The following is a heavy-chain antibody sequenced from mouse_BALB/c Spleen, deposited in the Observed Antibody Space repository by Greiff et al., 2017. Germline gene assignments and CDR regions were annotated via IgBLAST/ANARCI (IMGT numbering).Heavy chain of an antibody. J-gene: IGHJ3*01. Sequence: VKLMESGAELARPGASVKLSCKASGYTFTDYYINWVKQRTGQGLEWIGEIYPGSGNTYYNEKFKGKATLTADKSSSTAYMQLSSLTSEDSAVYFCARRYYGSSYEWFAYWGQGTLVTVSA. D-gene: IGHD1-1*01. CDR1: GYTFTDYY. V-gene: IGHV1-77*01. CDR2: IYPGSGNT. CDR3: ARRYYGSSYEWFAY.